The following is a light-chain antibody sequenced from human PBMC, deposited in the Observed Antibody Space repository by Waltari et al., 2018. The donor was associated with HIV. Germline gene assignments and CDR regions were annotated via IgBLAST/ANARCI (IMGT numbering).Light chain of an antibody. Sequence: SVPSQPPAASGAHVPRVAISFYRSSSNIGSTNVYLYQQLPGTAPKLLIYRTDQRPSGVPDRFSGSKSGTSASMAITGLRSEDEADYYWAAWDDGLSGPVFGGGTKLTVL. CDR1: SSNIGSTN. V-gene: IGLV1-47*01. CDR2: RTD. CDR3: AAWDDGLSGPV. J-gene: IGLJ3*02.